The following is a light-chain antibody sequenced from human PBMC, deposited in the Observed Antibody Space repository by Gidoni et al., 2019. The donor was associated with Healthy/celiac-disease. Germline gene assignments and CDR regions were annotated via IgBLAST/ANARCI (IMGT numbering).Light chain of an antibody. CDR2: WAS. V-gene: IGKV4-1*01. CDR1: RSVLYSSNNENY. J-gene: IGKJ4*01. Sequence: DIVVPQSPVSLPVSSGERANISCKSSRSVLYSSNNENYLAWYQQKPGQAPRLLMYWASTRESGVPERFSGSGSGTEFTLTISSLQAEDVAVYYCQQYYSNPFTFGGXTKVEIK. CDR3: QQYYSNPFT.